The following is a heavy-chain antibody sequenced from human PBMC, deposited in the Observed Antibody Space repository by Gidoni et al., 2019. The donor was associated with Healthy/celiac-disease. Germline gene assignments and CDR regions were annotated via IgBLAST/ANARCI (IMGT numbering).Heavy chain of an antibody. V-gene: IGHV3-21*01. CDR1: GFTFNSYS. CDR2: ISSSSSYI. CDR3: ASDYGVNWFDP. Sequence: EVQLVESGGGLVKPGGSLSLSCAASGFTFNSYSMNWVHQAPGKGLEWVSSISSSSSYIYYADSVKGRFTISRDNAKNSLYLQMNSLRAEDTAVYYCASDYGVNWFDPWGQGTLVTVSS. J-gene: IGHJ5*02. D-gene: IGHD4-17*01.